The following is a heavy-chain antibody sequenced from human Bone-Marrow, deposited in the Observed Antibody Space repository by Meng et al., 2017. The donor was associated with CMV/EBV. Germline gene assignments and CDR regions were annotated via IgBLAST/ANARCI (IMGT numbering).Heavy chain of an antibody. V-gene: IGHV3-23*01. D-gene: IGHD6-13*01. CDR1: GFTFSNYA. Sequence: GESLKISCAASGFTFSNYAMNWVRQAPGRGLEWVAAIGGSGAIAFYADSVKGRFTISRDNSKNTLQLQMNSLRAEDQAVYYCAKVPGDYSSTWWNWFDRWGQGTLVTVSS. CDR2: IGGSGAIA. CDR3: AKVPGDYSSTWWNWFDR. J-gene: IGHJ5*02.